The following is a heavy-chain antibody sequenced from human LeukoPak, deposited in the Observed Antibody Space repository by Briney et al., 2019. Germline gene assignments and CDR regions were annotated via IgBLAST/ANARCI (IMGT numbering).Heavy chain of an antibody. J-gene: IGHJ4*02. V-gene: IGHV4-39*01. CDR3: ARGSGSSAGFDF. CDR1: VFSISSCGYY. CDR2: IYYTGSN. Sequence: SETLSLSCTVSVFSISSCGYYWVWKPPPPGKGLVWIGSIYYTGSNYYNPFLKSRVTISLDTSKNQFTLKLTSVTAADTAVYSCARGSGSSAGFDFWGQGTLVTVSS. D-gene: IGHD3-10*01.